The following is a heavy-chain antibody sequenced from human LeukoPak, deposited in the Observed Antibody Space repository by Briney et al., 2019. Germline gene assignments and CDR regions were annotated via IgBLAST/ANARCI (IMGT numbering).Heavy chain of an antibody. CDR3: ARALWFGEFLFDY. V-gene: IGHV3-23*01. Sequence: PGGSLRLSCAASGFTFSSYAMSWVRQAPGKGLEWVSGISGSGGSTYYADFVKGRFTISRDNSKNTLYLQMNSLRAEDTAVYYCARALWFGEFLFDYWGQGTLVTVSS. D-gene: IGHD3-10*01. J-gene: IGHJ4*02. CDR2: ISGSGGST. CDR1: GFTFSSYA.